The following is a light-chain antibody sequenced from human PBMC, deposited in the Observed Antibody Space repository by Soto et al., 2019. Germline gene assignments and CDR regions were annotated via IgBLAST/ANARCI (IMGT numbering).Light chain of an antibody. CDR3: QQYNSYSWT. Sequence: DIPMTQSPSPLSAFVGDRVPITCRASQSISSWLAWYQQKPGKAPKLLIYDASSLESGVPSRFSGSGSGTEFTLTISSLQPDDFATYYCQQYNSYSWTFGQGTKVDIK. J-gene: IGKJ1*01. CDR2: DAS. V-gene: IGKV1-5*01. CDR1: QSISSW.